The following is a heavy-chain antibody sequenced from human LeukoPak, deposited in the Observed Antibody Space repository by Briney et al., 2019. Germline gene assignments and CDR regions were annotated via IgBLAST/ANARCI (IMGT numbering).Heavy chain of an antibody. V-gene: IGHV3-74*01. CDR2: INSDGSST. J-gene: IGHJ4*02. D-gene: IGHD2-15*01. Sequence: GGSLRLSCAASGFTFSSYWMHWVRQAPGKGLVWVSRINSDGSSTSYADSVKGRFTISRDNAKNTLYLQMNSLRAEDTAVYYCARDRLVCADGSCSTFDYWGQGTLVTVSS. CDR1: GFTFSSYW. CDR3: ARDRLVCADGSCSTFDY.